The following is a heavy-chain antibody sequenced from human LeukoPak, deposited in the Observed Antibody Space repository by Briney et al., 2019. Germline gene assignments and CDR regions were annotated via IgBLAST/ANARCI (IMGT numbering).Heavy chain of an antibody. V-gene: IGHV1-2*02. D-gene: IGHD6-13*01. CDR3: ATTRGLQLYDAFDI. CDR1: EYTFT. CDR2: INPNSGGT. J-gene: IGHJ3*02. Sequence: GASVKVSCKASEYTFTMHWVRQAPGQGLEWMGWINPNSGGTNYAQKFQGRVTMTRDTSISTAYMELSRLRSDDTAVYYCATTRGLQLYDAFDIWGQGTMVTVSS.